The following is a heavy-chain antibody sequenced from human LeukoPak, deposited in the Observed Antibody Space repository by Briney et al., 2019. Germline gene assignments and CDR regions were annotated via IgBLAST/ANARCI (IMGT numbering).Heavy chain of an antibody. CDR1: GFTFSNAW. CDR3: TWAHDGS. CDR2: IKSKTDGETT. Sequence: PGGSLRLSCAASGFTFSNAWMSWVRQAPGRGLEWVGRIKSKTDGETTDYAAPVKGRFTISRDDSKNTLYLQINSLKTEDTAVYYCTWAHDGSWGQGTLVTVSS. J-gene: IGHJ5*02. D-gene: IGHD1-1*01. V-gene: IGHV3-15*01.